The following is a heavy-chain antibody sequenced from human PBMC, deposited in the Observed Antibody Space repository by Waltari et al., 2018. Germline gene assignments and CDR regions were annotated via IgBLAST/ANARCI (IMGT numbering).Heavy chain of an antibody. D-gene: IGHD1-26*01. CDR3: VRDGSGASFTFNY. J-gene: IGHJ4*01. V-gene: IGHV1-18*01. CDR2: INAYNGNT. CDR1: GYTFTSYS. Sequence: QVHLVQSGAEVKTPGASVKVSCKASGYTFTSYSFTRVRQAPGQGLEWMGWINAYNGNTTYAQKFQGRFTMTIDTSTTTAYMELRSLRSDDTAVYYCVRDGSGASFTFNYWGHGTLVTVSS.